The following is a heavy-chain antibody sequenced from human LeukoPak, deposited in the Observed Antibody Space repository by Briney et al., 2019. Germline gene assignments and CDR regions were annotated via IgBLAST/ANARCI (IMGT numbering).Heavy chain of an antibody. CDR2: IYYSGST. Sequence: SETLSLTCTVSGGSISSYYWSWIRQPPGKGLEWIGYIYYSGSTNYNPSLKSRVTISVDTSKNQFSLKLSSVTAADTAVYYCARGRDRYSYGYSAGYFDYWGQGTLVTVSS. CDR3: ARGRDRYSYGYSAGYFDY. CDR1: GGSISSYY. V-gene: IGHV4-59*01. J-gene: IGHJ4*02. D-gene: IGHD5-18*01.